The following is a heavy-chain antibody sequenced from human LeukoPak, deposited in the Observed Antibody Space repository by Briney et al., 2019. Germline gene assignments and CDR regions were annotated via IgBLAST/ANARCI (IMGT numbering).Heavy chain of an antibody. D-gene: IGHD7-27*01. Sequence: SETLSLTCTVSGGSISSGGYYWSWIRQPPGKGLEWIGYIYHSGSTYYNPSLKSRVTISVDRSKNQFSLKLSSVTAADTAVYYCARAWGINWFDPWGQGTLVTVSS. V-gene: IGHV4-30-2*01. CDR2: IYHSGST. CDR1: GGSISSGGYY. J-gene: IGHJ5*02. CDR3: ARAWGINWFDP.